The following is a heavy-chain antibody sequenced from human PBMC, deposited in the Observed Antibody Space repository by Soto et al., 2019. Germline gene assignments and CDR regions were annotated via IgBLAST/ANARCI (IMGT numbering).Heavy chain of an antibody. Sequence: GASVKVSCKASGGTFSSYAISWVRQAPGQGLEWMGGIIPIFGTANYAQKFQGRVTITADESTSTAYMELSSLRSEDTAVYYCASRCGGSCYPYSGRYSYYGMHVWGQATTVTVSS. CDR1: GGTFSSYA. CDR3: ASRCGGSCYPYSGRYSYYGMHV. D-gene: IGHD2-15*01. J-gene: IGHJ6*02. V-gene: IGHV1-69*13. CDR2: IIPIFGTA.